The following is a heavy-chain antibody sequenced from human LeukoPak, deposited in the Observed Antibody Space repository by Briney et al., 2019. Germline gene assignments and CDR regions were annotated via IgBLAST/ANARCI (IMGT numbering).Heavy chain of an antibody. J-gene: IGHJ6*03. CDR2: ISSSSSTI. CDR1: GFTFSSYS. D-gene: IGHD3-10*01. V-gene: IGHV3-48*04. Sequence: GGSLRLSCAASGFTFSSYSMNWVRQAPGKGLEWVSYISSSSSTIYYADSVKGRFTISRDNAKKSLYLEMNSLRAEDTAVYYCARVPMIRGVVIDHMDVWGKGTTVTISS. CDR3: ARVPMIRGVVIDHMDV.